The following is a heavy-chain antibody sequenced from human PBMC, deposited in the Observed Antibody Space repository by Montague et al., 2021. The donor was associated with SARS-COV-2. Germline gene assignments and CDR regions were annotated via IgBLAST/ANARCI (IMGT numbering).Heavy chain of an antibody. Sequence: SLRLSCAASGFTFSSYGMHWVRQAPGKGLEWVAVISFDGSNIYYADSVKGRFTISRDNSKNTLYLQMNSLRAEDTAVYYCAKDQAVPRTRLDYWGQGTLVTVSS. CDR2: ISFDGSNI. D-gene: IGHD6-19*01. CDR1: GFTFSSYG. V-gene: IGHV3-30*18. CDR3: AKDQAVPRTRLDY. J-gene: IGHJ4*02.